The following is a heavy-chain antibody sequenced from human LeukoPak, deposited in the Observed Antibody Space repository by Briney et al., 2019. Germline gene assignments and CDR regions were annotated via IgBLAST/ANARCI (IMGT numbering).Heavy chain of an antibody. CDR1: GASITNYY. CDR3: ARFRSAADHPDS. J-gene: IGHJ4*02. CDR2: ISHTGIT. Sequence: SETLSLTCTVSGASITNYYWSWIRQPPGKGLEWIGYISHTGITNYNPSLESRVIISADTSRNQFSLKLTSMTAADTAVYYCARFRSAADHPDSWGQGTGVSVSS. V-gene: IGHV4-59*01.